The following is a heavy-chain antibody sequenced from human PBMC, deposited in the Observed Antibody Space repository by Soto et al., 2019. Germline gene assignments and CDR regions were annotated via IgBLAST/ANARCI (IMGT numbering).Heavy chain of an antibody. CDR1: GFTFSSSA. J-gene: IGHJ6*02. CDR3: AAAVVTPHYYYGMDV. Sequence: EASVKVSCKASGFTFSSSAVQWVRQARGQRLEWIGWIVVGSGNTNYAQKFQERVTITRDMSTSTAYMELSSLRSEDTAVYYCAAAVVTPHYYYGMDVWGQGTTVTVSS. CDR2: IVVGSGNT. D-gene: IGHD2-21*02. V-gene: IGHV1-58*01.